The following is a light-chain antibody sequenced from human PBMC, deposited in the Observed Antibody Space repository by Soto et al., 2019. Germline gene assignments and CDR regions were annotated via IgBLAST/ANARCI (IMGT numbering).Light chain of an antibody. J-gene: IGLJ3*02. Sequence: QSVLTQPPSASGTPGQRVTISCSGGISNIGSNTINWYQQLPGTAPKLLIYSNDQRPSGVPDRFSGSKSGTSASLVISGLQSEDEADYYCAGWDDSLSGCVFGGRTKVTVL. CDR3: AGWDDSLSGCV. CDR2: SND. V-gene: IGLV1-44*01. CDR1: ISNIGSNT.